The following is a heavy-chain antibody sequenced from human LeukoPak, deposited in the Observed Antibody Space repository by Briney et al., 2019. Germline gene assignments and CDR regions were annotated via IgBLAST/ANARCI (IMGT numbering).Heavy chain of an antibody. V-gene: IGHV1-2*05. CDR1: GYTFTGYY. D-gene: IGHD6-6*01. CDR2: INPNSGGT. CDR3: ASRIRYSSYAVLDWFDP. Sequence: ASVKVSCKASGYTFTGYYMHWVRQAPGQGLEWMGRINPNSGGTNYAQKFQGRVTMTRDTSISTAYMELSRLRSDDTVVYHCASRIRYSSYAVLDWFDPWGQGTLVTVSS. J-gene: IGHJ5*02.